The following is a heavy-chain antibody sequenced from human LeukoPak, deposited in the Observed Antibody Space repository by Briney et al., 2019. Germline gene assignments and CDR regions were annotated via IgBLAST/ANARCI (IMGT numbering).Heavy chain of an antibody. Sequence: GGSLRLSCIASGFTFSSYAFIWVRQAPGKGLECVSSINSDTTTTYYVDSVKGRFTTSRDNSKNTLYLQMNSLRVEDTAIYYCAKELIRSDDYWGQGTLVTVSS. CDR3: AKELIRSDDY. J-gene: IGHJ4*02. V-gene: IGHV3-23*03. D-gene: IGHD2-21*01. CDR1: GFTFSSYA. CDR2: INSDTTTT.